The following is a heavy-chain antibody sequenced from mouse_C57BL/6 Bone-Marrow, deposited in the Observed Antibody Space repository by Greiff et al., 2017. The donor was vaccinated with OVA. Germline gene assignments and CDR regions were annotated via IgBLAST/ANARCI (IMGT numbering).Heavy chain of an antibody. CDR1: GFRFNTYA. CDR2: IRSKSNNYAT. J-gene: IGHJ4*01. V-gene: IGHV10-1*01. CDR3: VRQGTVVNYYAMDY. D-gene: IGHD1-1*01. Sequence: GGGLVPPTGSLKLSCAASGFRFNTYAMNWVRQAPGKGLEWVARIRSKSNNYATYYADSVKDRFTISRDDSESMLYLQMNNLKTEDTAMYYCVRQGTVVNYYAMDYWGQGTSVTVSS.